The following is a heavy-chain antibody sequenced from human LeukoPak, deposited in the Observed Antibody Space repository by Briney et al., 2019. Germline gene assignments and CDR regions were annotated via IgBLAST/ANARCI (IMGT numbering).Heavy chain of an antibody. CDR1: GFIVSNNY. Sequence: QPGGSLRLSCVASGFIVSNNYMSWVRQAPGMGLEWVSTIYRGGSSFYADSVKGRFTISRDNSKNTLYLQMDSLRAEDTAVYYCASDLSTWFDWGQGTQVTVAS. CDR3: ASDLSTWFD. CDR2: IYRGGSS. V-gene: IGHV3-66*01. J-gene: IGHJ4*02. D-gene: IGHD6-13*01.